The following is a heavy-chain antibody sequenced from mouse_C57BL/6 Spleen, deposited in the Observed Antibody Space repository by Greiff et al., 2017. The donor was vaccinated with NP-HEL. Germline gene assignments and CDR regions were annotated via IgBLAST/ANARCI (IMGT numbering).Heavy chain of an antibody. CDR2: IDPSDSYT. J-gene: IGHJ2*01. Sequence: VQLQQSGAELVRPGTSVKLSCKASGYTFTSYWMHWVKQRPGQGLEWIGVIDPSDSYTNYNQKFKGKATLTVDTSSSTAYMQLSSLTSEDSAVYYCAKEDATPRAFDYWGQGTTLTVSS. V-gene: IGHV1-59*01. CDR3: AKEDATPRAFDY. CDR1: GYTFTSYW. D-gene: IGHD1-1*01.